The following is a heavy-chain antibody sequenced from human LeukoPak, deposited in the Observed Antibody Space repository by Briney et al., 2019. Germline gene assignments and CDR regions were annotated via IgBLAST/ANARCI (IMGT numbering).Heavy chain of an antibody. CDR1: GFTFSSYG. Sequence: SGGSLRLSCAASGFTFSSYGMHWVRQAPGKGLAWVAYLRSDASYQGYPDSVKGRFTISRDSSKNTIYLHMNSLRTEDTAVYFCAKGGDRGNYYFDSWGQGTLVSVSS. CDR3: AKGGDRGNYYFDS. J-gene: IGHJ4*02. D-gene: IGHD3-10*01. V-gene: IGHV3-30*02. CDR2: LRSDASYQ.